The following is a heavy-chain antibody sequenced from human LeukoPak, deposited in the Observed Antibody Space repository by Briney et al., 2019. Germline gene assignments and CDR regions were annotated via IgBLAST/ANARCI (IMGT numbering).Heavy chain of an antibody. D-gene: IGHD3-16*01. CDR3: AKRSRFRLGELLDY. V-gene: IGHV3-23*01. CDR2: ISGSGGST. J-gene: IGHJ4*02. Sequence: PGGSLRLSCAASGFTFSSYAMSWVRQAPGKGLEWVSAISGSGGSTYYADSVKGRFTISRDNSKNTLYLQMNSLRAEDTAVYYCAKRSRFRLGELLDYWGQGTLVTVSS. CDR1: GFTFSSYA.